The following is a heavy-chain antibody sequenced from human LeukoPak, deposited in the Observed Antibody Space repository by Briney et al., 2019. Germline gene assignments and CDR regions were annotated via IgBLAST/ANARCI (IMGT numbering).Heavy chain of an antibody. CDR2: INPKDGGT. CDR3: ATHGSGSYFAFHL. Sequence: ASVKVSCKASGYTFTSYYIHLVRQAPGQGLEWMAWINPKDGGTRYAQSFQGRVTMTRDTPISTAYMDLSRLTSDDTAVYYCATHGSGSYFAFHLWGQGTTVTVSS. V-gene: IGHV1-2*02. D-gene: IGHD3-10*01. CDR1: GYTFTSYY. J-gene: IGHJ3*01.